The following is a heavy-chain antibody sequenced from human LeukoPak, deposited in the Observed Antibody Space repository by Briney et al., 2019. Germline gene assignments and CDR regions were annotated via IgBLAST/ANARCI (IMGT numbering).Heavy chain of an antibody. V-gene: IGHV4-4*07. CDR3: ARVSLVRGAPDYYFDY. CDR2: IYTSGGT. Sequence: ETLSLTCTVSGDSTSNYYWSWIRQPAGKGLEWIGRIYTSGGTNYNPSLKSRVTMSVDTSKNQFSLKLSSVTAADTAVYYCARVSLVRGAPDYYFDYWGQGTLVTVSS. CDR1: GDSTSNYY. J-gene: IGHJ4*02. D-gene: IGHD3-10*01.